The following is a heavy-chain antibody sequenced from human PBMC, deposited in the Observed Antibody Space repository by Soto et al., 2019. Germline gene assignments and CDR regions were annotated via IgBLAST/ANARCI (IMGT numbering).Heavy chain of an antibody. V-gene: IGHV4-39*01. CDR2: IYYSGST. CDR3: ARHIQFSYYYYGMDV. J-gene: IGHJ6*02. CDR1: GCSISSSSYY. Sequence: SETLSLTCTVSGCSISSSSYYWVWIRQPPGKGLEWIGSIYYSGSTYYNPSLKSRVTISVDTSKNQFSLKLSSVTAADTAVYYCARHIQFSYYYYGMDVWGQGTTVT.